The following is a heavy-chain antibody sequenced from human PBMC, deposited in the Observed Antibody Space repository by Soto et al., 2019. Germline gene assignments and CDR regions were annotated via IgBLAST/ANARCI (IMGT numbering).Heavy chain of an antibody. CDR3: TRDRGWQTFDF. V-gene: IGHV3-7*03. CDR1: GFTFANYW. CDR2: INNDGSET. D-gene: IGHD3-10*01. J-gene: IGHJ4*02. Sequence: EVHLAESGGGLVQPGGSLRLSCAASGFTFANYWMTWVRQAPGKEPERVANINNDGSETYYVGSVKGRFIISRDNTKNSLYLQMNSLRAEDTAVFYCTRDRGWQTFDFWGQGTLVTVSS.